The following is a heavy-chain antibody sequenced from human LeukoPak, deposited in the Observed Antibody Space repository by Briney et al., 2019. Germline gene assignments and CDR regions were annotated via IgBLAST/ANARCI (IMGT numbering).Heavy chain of an antibody. V-gene: IGHV1-3*01. CDR3: ARERPRRGPYFDY. J-gene: IGHJ4*02. Sequence: GASVKVSCKASGYTFTSYAMHWVRQAPGQRLEWMGWINAGNGNTKYSQKFQGRVTITRDTSAGTAYMELSSLRSEDTAVYYCARERPRRGPYFDYWGQGTLVTVSS. CDR1: GYTFTSYA. CDR2: INAGNGNT. D-gene: IGHD1-26*01.